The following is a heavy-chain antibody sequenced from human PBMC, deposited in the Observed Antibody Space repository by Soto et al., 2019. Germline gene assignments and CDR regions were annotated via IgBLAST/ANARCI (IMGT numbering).Heavy chain of an antibody. D-gene: IGHD6-13*01. CDR1: GFSLSTSGMC. Sequence: SGPTLVNPTQTLTLTCTFSGFSLSTSGMCVSWIRQPPGKALEWLARIDWDDDKYYSTSLKTRLTISKDTSKNQVVLTMTNMDPVDTATYYCARINAGSSRHFGYYYYMDVWGKGT. CDR2: IDWDDDK. V-gene: IGHV2-70*11. J-gene: IGHJ6*03. CDR3: ARINAGSSRHFGYYYYMDV.